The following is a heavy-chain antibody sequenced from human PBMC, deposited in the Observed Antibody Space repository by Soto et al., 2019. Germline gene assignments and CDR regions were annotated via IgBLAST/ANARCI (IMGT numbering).Heavy chain of an antibody. J-gene: IGHJ4*02. CDR3: AKGKGARIVVVTATRYFDY. CDR1: GFTFSSYG. CDR2: ISYDGSNK. D-gene: IGHD2-21*02. V-gene: IGHV3-30*18. Sequence: QVQLVESGGGVVQPGRSLRLSCAASGFTFSSYGMHWVRQAPGKGLEWVAVISYDGSNKYYADSVKGRFTISRDNSKNTLYLQMNSLRAEDTAVYYCAKGKGARIVVVTATRYFDYWGQGTLVTVSS.